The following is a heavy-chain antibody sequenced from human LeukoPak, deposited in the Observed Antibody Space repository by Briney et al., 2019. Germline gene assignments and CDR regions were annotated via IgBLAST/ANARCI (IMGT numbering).Heavy chain of an antibody. CDR3: PRDRGLAAFDI. Sequence: SETLSLTCTVSGGSISSYYWSWIRQPPGKGLEWVGYIYYSGSTNYNPSLKSRVTIPVDASKNQFALKLSSATAADTAVYYCPRDRGLAAFDIWGQGTMVTVSS. V-gene: IGHV4-59*01. D-gene: IGHD2-21*01. CDR1: GGSISSYY. J-gene: IGHJ3*02. CDR2: IYYSGST.